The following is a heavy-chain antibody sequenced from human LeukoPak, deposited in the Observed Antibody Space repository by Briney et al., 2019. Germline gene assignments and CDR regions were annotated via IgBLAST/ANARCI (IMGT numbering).Heavy chain of an antibody. J-gene: IGHJ4*02. Sequence: PSESLSLTCTVSGASISSYYRSWIRQPPGKGLEWVGYIYYSGSTNYNPSLKSRVTISVDTSKNQFSLKLSSVTAADTAVYYCARTSLLRLFDYWGQGTLVTVSS. CDR1: GASISSYY. CDR3: ARTSLLRLFDY. V-gene: IGHV4-59*01. CDR2: IYYSGST. D-gene: IGHD2-15*01.